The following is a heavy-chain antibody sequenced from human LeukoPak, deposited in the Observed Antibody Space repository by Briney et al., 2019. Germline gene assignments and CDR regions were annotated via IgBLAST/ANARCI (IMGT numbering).Heavy chain of an antibody. Sequence: PSETLSLTCAVYGGSFSGYYWSWIRQPPGKGLEWIGEINHSGSTNYNPSLKSRVPISVDTSKNQFSLKLSSVTAADTAVYYCARGRPLVGATTSADYWGQGTLVTVSS. CDR1: GGSFSGYY. V-gene: IGHV4-34*01. CDR3: ARGRPLVGATTSADY. D-gene: IGHD1-26*01. CDR2: INHSGST. J-gene: IGHJ4*02.